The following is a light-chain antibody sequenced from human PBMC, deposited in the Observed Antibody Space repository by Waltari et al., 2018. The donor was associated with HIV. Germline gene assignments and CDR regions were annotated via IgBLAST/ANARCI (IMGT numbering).Light chain of an antibody. J-gene: IGKJ1*01. CDR3: QQYNSYSWT. Sequence: DIQMTQSPSTLSASVGDRVTITCRASQTISSWLALYQQKPGKPPKLLIYKASSLESGVPSRFSGSGSVTEFTLTISSLQPDDFGTYYFQQYNSYSWTFGQGTKVEIK. CDR2: KAS. CDR1: QTISSW. V-gene: IGKV1-5*03.